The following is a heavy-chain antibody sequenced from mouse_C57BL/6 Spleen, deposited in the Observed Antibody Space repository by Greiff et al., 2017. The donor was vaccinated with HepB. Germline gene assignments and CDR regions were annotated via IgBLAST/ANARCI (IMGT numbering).Heavy chain of an antibody. CDR3: AMSPSYGSSYVPMDY. D-gene: IGHD1-1*01. CDR1: GYTFTDYN. V-gene: IGHV1-18*01. J-gene: IGHJ4*01. Sequence: EVQLQQSGPELVKPGASVKIPCKASGYTFTDYNMDWVKQSHGKSLEWIGDINPNNGGTIYNQKFKVKATLTVDKSSSTAYMELRSLTSEDTAVYYCAMSPSYGSSYVPMDYWGQGTSVTVSS. CDR2: INPNNGGT.